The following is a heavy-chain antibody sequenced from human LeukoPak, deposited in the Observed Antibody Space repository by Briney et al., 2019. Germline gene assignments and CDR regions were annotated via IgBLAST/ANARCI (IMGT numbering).Heavy chain of an antibody. D-gene: IGHD3-16*01. J-gene: IGHJ6*03. CDR2: IYADGST. V-gene: IGHV3-53*01. CDR3: ARGVWGLGYYLDV. CDR1: GFTVSSNY. Sequence: GGSLRLSCAASGFTVSSNYMTWVRQAPGKGLEWVSFIYADGSTYYADSVKGRFTISRDNSKNTLYLQMNSLRPEDTAVYSCARGVWGLGYYLDVWGKGTTVTVSS.